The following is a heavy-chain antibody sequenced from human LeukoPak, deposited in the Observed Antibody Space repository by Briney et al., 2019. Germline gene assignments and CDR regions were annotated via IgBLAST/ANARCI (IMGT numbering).Heavy chain of an antibody. J-gene: IGHJ4*02. Sequence: ASVKVSCKASGYTFTVDYIDCVRQAPGQGLEWMGRINPSGGTTSYAQKFQGRVTMTRDTSTSTVYMELSSLRSEDTAVYYCARSPGYDTSGYSEVDYWGQGTLVTVSS. CDR2: INPSGGTT. V-gene: IGHV1-46*01. CDR3: ARSPGYDTSGYSEVDY. CDR1: GYTFTVDY. D-gene: IGHD3-22*01.